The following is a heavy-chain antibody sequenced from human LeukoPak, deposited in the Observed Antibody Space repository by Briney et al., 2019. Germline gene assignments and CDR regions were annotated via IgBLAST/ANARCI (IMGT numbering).Heavy chain of an antibody. CDR2: ISWNSGRI. CDR1: GFTFDDYA. D-gene: IGHD6-19*01. CDR3: AKDRDLDSSGCLDY. J-gene: IGHJ4*02. Sequence: PGRSLSLSCAASGFTFDDYAMHWVRQAPGKGLEWVSGISWNSGRIGYADSVQGRFTISRDNAKHSLYMQMNSRRAEDTALYYCAKDRDLDSSGCLDYWGQGTLVTVS. V-gene: IGHV3-9*01.